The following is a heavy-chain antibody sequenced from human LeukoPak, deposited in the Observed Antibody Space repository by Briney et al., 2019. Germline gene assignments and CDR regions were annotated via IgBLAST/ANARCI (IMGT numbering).Heavy chain of an antibody. Sequence: GGSLRLSCAASGFTFSSYSMNWVRQAPGKGLEWVSYISSSSSTIYYADSVKGRFTISRDNAKKSLYLQMNSLRAEDTAVYYCARDPYSGSYGDYYYYYMDVWGKGTTVTISS. CDR1: GFTFSSYS. D-gene: IGHD1-26*01. CDR2: ISSSSSTI. CDR3: ARDPYSGSYGDYYYYYMDV. V-gene: IGHV3-48*01. J-gene: IGHJ6*03.